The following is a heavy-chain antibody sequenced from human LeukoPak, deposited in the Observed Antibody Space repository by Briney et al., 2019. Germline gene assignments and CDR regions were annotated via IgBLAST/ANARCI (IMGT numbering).Heavy chain of an antibody. V-gene: IGHV4-30-2*01. D-gene: IGHD3-10*01. CDR3: ARGFFDRGNPGSWFDP. CDR2: IYHTGNT. Sequence: SQTLSLTCTVSGGSINFGAYSWNWIRRPPGKGLEWIGYIYHTGNTYYTPSLKSRVTISVDRSKNQFSLRLTSVTAADTAVYYCARGFFDRGNPGSWFDPWGQGTLVTVSS. J-gene: IGHJ5*02. CDR1: GGSINFGAYS.